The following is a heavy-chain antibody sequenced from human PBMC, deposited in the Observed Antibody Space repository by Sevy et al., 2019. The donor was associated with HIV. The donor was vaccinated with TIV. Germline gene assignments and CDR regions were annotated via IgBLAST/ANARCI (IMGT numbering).Heavy chain of an antibody. D-gene: IGHD3-22*01. CDR2: IIPIFGTT. Sequence: ASVKVSCKASGGTFSSYAIHWVRQAPGQGLEWMGGIIPIFGTTNYAQKFQGRVTITADESTSTSNMELSGLRSEDTAVYYCARGVTMIRGGGYYFDYWGQGTLVTVSS. CDR1: GGTFSSYA. V-gene: IGHV1-69*13. CDR3: ARGVTMIRGGGYYFDY. J-gene: IGHJ4*02.